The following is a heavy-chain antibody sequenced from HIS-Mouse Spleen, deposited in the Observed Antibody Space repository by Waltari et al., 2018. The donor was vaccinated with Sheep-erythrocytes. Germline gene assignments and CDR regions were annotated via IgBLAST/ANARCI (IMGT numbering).Heavy chain of an antibody. CDR1: GFTFSSYS. V-gene: IGHV3-21*01. Sequence: EVQLVESGGGLVKPGGSLRLSCAASGFTFSSYSLTWARQAPGKGLEWVSSISSSSSYIYYADSVKGRFTISRDNAKNSLYLQMNSLRAEDTAVYYCARDTGTDAFDIWGQGTMVTVSS. J-gene: IGHJ3*02. D-gene: IGHD1-1*01. CDR3: ARDTGTDAFDI. CDR2: ISSSSSYI.